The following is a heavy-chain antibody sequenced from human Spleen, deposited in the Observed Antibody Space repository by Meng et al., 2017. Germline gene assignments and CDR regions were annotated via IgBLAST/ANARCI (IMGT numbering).Heavy chain of an antibody. CDR1: GFTFSSYW. Sequence: LSLTCAASGFTFSSYWMHWIRQAPGKGLEWVSYISSSGYTIYYADSVKGRFTISRDNAKNSLYLQMNSLRADDTAVYYCASTNSYYYHTALDYWGQGTLVTVSS. J-gene: IGHJ4*02. D-gene: IGHD3-22*01. CDR3: ASTNSYYYHTALDY. V-gene: IGHV3-11*01. CDR2: ISSSGYTI.